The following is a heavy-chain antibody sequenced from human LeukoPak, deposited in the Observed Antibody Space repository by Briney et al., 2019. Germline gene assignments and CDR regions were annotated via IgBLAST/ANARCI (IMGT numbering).Heavy chain of an antibody. CDR1: GGSISSYY. CDR3: ARSPTYYDSSGLFDY. Sequence: PSETLSLTCTVSGGSISSYYWSWIRQPPGKGLEWIGYIYATGSTNYNPSLKSRVTISVDTSKNQFSLKLSSVTAADTAVYYCARSPTYYDSSGLFDYWGQGTLVTVSS. CDR2: IYATGST. J-gene: IGHJ4*02. D-gene: IGHD3-22*01. V-gene: IGHV4-4*09.